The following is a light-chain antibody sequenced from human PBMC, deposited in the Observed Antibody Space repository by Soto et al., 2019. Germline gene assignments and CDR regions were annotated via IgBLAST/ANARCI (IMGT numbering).Light chain of an antibody. Sequence: EIVLTQSPGTLSLSPGGRATLSCRASQSVRSSYLAWYQQRPGQAPRLLIFGASFRATGIPARFSGSGSGTDFTLTISRLEPEDFAVYYCQHYGSPLTFGGGTKVEIK. J-gene: IGKJ4*01. V-gene: IGKV3-20*01. CDR1: QSVRSSY. CDR3: QHYGSPLT. CDR2: GAS.